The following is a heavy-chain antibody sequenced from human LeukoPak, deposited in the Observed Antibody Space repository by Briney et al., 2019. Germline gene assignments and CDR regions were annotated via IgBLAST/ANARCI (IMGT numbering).Heavy chain of an antibody. D-gene: IGHD3-10*01. Sequence: SETLSLTCTVSGGSISSSSYYWGWIRQPPGKGLEWIGSIYYSGSTYYNPSLKSRVTISVDTSKNQFSLKLSSVTAADTAVYYCARDLAFSYGSGSLTQFFYHYGMDVWGQGTTVTVSS. CDR1: GGSISSSSYY. CDR2: IYYSGST. J-gene: IGHJ6*02. CDR3: ARDLAFSYGSGSLTQFFYHYGMDV. V-gene: IGHV4-39*07.